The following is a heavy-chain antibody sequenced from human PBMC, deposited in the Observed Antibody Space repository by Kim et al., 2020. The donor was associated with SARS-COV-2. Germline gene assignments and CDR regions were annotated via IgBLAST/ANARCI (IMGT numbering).Heavy chain of an antibody. CDR2: P. CDR3: ARLSPAVAVD. Sequence: PYTNPPLKSRVTISVDTSKNQFSLTLSSVTAADTAVYYCARLSPAVAVDWGQGTLVTVSS. V-gene: IGHV4-39*01. J-gene: IGHJ4*02. D-gene: IGHD6-19*01.